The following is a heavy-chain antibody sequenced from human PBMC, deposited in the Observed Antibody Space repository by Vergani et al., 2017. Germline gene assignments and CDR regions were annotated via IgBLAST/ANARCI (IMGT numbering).Heavy chain of an antibody. CDR1: GFTFDDYA. D-gene: IGHD1-7*01. V-gene: IGHV3-9*01. Sequence: EVQLVESGGGLEQPGRSLRLSCAASGFTFDDYAMHWVRQAPGKGLEWVSGISWNSGSIGYADSVKGRFTLSRDNAKNSLYLQMNNLRPEDTALYYCAKVVLGTFYYFDYWGQGTLVTVSS. J-gene: IGHJ4*02. CDR2: ISWNSGSI. CDR3: AKVVLGTFYYFDY.